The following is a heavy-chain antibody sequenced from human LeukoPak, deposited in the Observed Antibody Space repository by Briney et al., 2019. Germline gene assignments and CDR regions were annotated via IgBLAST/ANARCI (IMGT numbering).Heavy chain of an antibody. J-gene: IGHJ6*03. CDR1: GFTFSSYS. CDR3: ARAGYYYDSSGYKGVYYYMDV. CDR2: ISSSSSTI. V-gene: IGHV3-48*01. Sequence: GSLRLSCAASGFTFSSYSMNWVRQAPGKGLEWVSYISSSSSTIYYADSVKGRFTISRDNAKNSLYLQMNSLRAEDTAVYYCARAGYYYDSSGYKGVYYYMDVWGKGTTVTVSS. D-gene: IGHD3-22*01.